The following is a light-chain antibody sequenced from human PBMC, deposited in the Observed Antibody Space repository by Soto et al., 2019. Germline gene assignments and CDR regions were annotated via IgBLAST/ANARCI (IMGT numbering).Light chain of an antibody. V-gene: IGKV3-15*01. CDR1: RSVNTN. J-gene: IGKJ4*01. Sequence: EIVMTQSPGTLSVSPGERATLSCRASRSVNTNLAWYQQKPGQSPRLLMYGASTRATGIPARFSGSGSGSEFTLTISGLQSEDFAVYYCQQYNDWPSLTFGGGTKVEI. CDR3: QQYNDWPSLT. CDR2: GAS.